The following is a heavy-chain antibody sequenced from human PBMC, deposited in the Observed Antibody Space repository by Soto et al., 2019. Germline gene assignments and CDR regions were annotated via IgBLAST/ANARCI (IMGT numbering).Heavy chain of an antibody. D-gene: IGHD3-9*01. CDR1: GYSFTSYW. J-gene: IGHJ3*02. Sequence: GESLKISCKGSGYSFTSYWIGWVRQMPGKGLEWMGIIYPGDSDTRYSPSFQGQVTISAAKSISTAYLQWSSLKASDTAMYYCASTRITYYDILTGYYDAFDIWGQGTMVTVSS. V-gene: IGHV5-51*01. CDR3: ASTRITYYDILTGYYDAFDI. CDR2: IYPGDSDT.